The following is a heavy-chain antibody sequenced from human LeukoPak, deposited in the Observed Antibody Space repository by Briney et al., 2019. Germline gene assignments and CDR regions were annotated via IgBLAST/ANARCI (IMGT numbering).Heavy chain of an antibody. Sequence: GRSLRLSCAASGFTFSSYAMHWVRQAPGKGLEWVAVISYDGSNKYYADSVKGRFTISRDNSKNTLYLQMNSLRAEDTAVYYCARIIAVAGTRAFDIWGQGTMVTVSS. D-gene: IGHD6-19*01. CDR3: ARIIAVAGTRAFDI. CDR1: GFTFSSYA. V-gene: IGHV3-30-3*01. CDR2: ISYDGSNK. J-gene: IGHJ3*02.